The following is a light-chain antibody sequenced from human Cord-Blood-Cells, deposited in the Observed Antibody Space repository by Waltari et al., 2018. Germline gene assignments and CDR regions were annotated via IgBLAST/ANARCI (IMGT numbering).Light chain of an antibody. V-gene: IGLV3-21*03. Sequence: SYVLTQPPSVSVAPGKTARITCGGNNIGSKSVHWYQQKPGQAPVLVGYDDSDRPSGIPGGFSGSNSGNTATLTISRVEAGDEADYYCQVWDSSSDHPVFGGGTKLTVL. CDR3: QVWDSSSDHPV. CDR2: DDS. J-gene: IGLJ2*01. CDR1: NIGSKS.